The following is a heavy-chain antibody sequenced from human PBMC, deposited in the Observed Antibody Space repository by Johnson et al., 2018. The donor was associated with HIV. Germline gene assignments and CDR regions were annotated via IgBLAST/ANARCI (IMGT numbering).Heavy chain of an antibody. J-gene: IGHJ3*01. V-gene: IGHV3-74*02. CDR2: INSDGSDT. CDR1: GFTFSSYW. D-gene: IGHD3-10*01. Sequence: VQLVESGGGVVQPGGSLRLSCAASGFTFSSYWMHWVRQVPRKGLVWVSRINSDGSDTIYVDSVKGRFTISRDNSKNTLYLQMTSLRQDDTAVYSCYCTDHVGAGSESKGTFDAWGQGTMVTVSS. CDR3: YCTDHVGAGSESKGTFDA.